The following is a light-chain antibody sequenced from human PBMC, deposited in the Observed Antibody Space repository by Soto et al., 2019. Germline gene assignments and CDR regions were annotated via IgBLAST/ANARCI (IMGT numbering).Light chain of an antibody. CDR1: QSIGSN. V-gene: IGKV3-15*01. CDR3: QHYNKWLRT. CDR2: DAS. Sequence: EIVMTQSPATLSVSPGERVTLSCRASQSIGSNLAWFQQKPGQAPRLLIYDASTRPTGMPARFGGRGSGTEFTLTISSLQSEDFAVYYCQHYNKWLRTFGQGTKVEI. J-gene: IGKJ1*01.